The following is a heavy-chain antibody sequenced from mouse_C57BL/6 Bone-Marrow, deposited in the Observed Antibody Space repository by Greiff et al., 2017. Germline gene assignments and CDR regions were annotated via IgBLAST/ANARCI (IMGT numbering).Heavy chain of an antibody. CDR2: IDPENGDT. J-gene: IGHJ1*03. D-gene: IGHD2-13*01. V-gene: IGHV14-4*01. CDR3: TTEGEILWYIDV. Sequence: EVQLQQSGAELVRPGASVKLSCTASGFNIKDDYMHWVKQRPEQGLEWIGWIDPENGDTEYASKFQGKATITADTSSNTAYLQLSSLTSEDTAVYYCTTEGEILWYIDVWGTGTSVTVSS. CDR1: GFNIKDDY.